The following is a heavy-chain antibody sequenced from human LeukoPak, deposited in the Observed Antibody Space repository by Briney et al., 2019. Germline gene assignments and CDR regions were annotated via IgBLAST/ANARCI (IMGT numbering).Heavy chain of an antibody. CDR2: ISSSSSYI. CDR1: GFTFSSYS. V-gene: IGHV3-21*01. D-gene: IGHD3-10*01. Sequence: GGSLRLSCAASGFTFSSYSMNWVRQAPGKGLEWVSFISSSSSYIYYADSVKGRFTISRDNAKNSLYLQMNSLRAEDTAVYYCARASGSNYYGSGSWGQGTLVTVSS. J-gene: IGHJ4*02. CDR3: ARASGSNYYGSGS.